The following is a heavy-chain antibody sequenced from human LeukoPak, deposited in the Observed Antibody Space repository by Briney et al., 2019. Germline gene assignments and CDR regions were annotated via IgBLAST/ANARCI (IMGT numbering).Heavy chain of an antibody. CDR2: IYYSGST. Sequence: SETLSLACTVSGGSISSGGYYWGWIRQPPGKGLEWIGSIYYSGSTYYNPSLKSRVTISVDTSKNQFSLKLSSVTAADTAVYYCARDHPNYGGNTRFDYWGQGTLVTVSS. CDR3: ARDHPNYGGNTRFDY. V-gene: IGHV4-39*07. J-gene: IGHJ4*02. CDR1: GGSISSGGYY. D-gene: IGHD4-23*01.